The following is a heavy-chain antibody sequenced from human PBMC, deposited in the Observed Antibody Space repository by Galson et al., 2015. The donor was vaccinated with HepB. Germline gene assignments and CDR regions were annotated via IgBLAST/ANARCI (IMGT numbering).Heavy chain of an antibody. Sequence: SVKVSCKASGYTFTSYSMHWVRQAPGQRLEWMGWINAGNGNTKYSQKFQGRVTITRDTSASTAYMELSSLRSEDTAVYYCARAPSLYSYWYFDLWGRGTLVTVSS. V-gene: IGHV1-3*01. J-gene: IGHJ2*01. CDR3: ARAPSLYSYWYFDL. CDR1: GYTFTSYS. D-gene: IGHD4-11*01. CDR2: INAGNGNT.